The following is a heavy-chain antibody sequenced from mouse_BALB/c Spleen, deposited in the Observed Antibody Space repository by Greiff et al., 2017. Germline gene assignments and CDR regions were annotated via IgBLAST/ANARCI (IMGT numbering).Heavy chain of an antibody. CDR2: IWRGGST. Sequence: VQLQQSGPSLVQPSQSLSITCTVSGFSLTSYGVHWVRQSPGKGLEWLGVIWRGGSTDYNAAFMSRLSITKDNSKSQVFFKMNSLQADDTAIYYCAKKRGYYGPYAMDYWGQGTSVTVSS. D-gene: IGHD1-2*01. CDR1: GFSLTSYG. J-gene: IGHJ4*01. CDR3: AKKRGYYGPYAMDY. V-gene: IGHV2-5-1*01.